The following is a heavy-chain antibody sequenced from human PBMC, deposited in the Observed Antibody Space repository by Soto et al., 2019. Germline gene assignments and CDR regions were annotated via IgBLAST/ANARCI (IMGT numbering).Heavy chain of an antibody. D-gene: IGHD2-21*01. CDR1: GYTFTSYD. CDR2: INPSSGGT. CDR3: ARVMQGPFDY. Sequence: ASVKVSCKASGYTFTSYDINWVRQAPGQGLEWMGIINPSSGGTTYAQRFRGRVTMTRDTSTTTVYMELSSLRSEDTAVYYCARVMQGPFDYWGQGTLVTVSS. J-gene: IGHJ4*02. V-gene: IGHV1-46*01.